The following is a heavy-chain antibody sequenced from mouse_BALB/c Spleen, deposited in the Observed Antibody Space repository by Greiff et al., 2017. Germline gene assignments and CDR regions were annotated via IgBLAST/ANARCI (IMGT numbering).Heavy chain of an antibody. CDR1: GYTFTSYW. Sequence: QVQLQQSGAELAKPGASVKMSCKASGYTFTSYWMHWVKQRPGQGLEWIGYINPSTGYTEYNQKFKDKATLTADKSSSTAYMQLSSLTSEDSAVYYCAKGFTTVVASPFAYWGQGTLVTVSA. J-gene: IGHJ3*01. CDR2: INPSTGYT. CDR3: AKGFTTVVASPFAY. V-gene: IGHV1-7*01. D-gene: IGHD1-1*01.